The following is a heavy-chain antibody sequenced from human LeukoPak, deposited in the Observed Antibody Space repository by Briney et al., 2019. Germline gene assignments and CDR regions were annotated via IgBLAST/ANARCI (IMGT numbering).Heavy chain of an antibody. CDR2: LNPSGGST. Sequence: GASVKVSCKASGYTFTSYYMHWVRQAPGQGLAWMGILNPSGGSTNYAQKFQGRVTMTRDTSTSTVYMDLSSLRSEDTAVYYCARGPARIAAAQGAFDIWGQGTMVTVSS. J-gene: IGHJ3*02. V-gene: IGHV1-46*01. D-gene: IGHD6-13*01. CDR3: ARGPARIAAAQGAFDI. CDR1: GYTFTSYY.